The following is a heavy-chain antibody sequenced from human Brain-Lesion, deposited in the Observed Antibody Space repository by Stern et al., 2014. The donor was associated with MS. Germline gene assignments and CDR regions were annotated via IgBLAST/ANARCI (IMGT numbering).Heavy chain of an antibody. CDR2: PHAGGTT. CDR1: GASISSGTSY. D-gene: IGHD1-26*01. V-gene: IGHV4-61*02. J-gene: IGHJ4*02. Sequence: VQLVESGPGLVKPSQTLSLTCTVSGASISSGTSYWSWIRQPAGGGLEWIGRPHAGGTTYYNPPLKSRVTMSGDTSKTKFSLNRNPVTAADTAVYYCARGHWELLGNNYFDSWGQGTLVTVSS. CDR3: ARGHWELLGNNYFDS.